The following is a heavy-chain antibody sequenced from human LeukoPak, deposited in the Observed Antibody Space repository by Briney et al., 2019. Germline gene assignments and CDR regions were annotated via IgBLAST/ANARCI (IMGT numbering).Heavy chain of an antibody. D-gene: IGHD3-10*01. Sequence: GASVKVSCKASGYTFTTYAMNWVRQAPGQGIEWMGWINTNTGNPTYAQGFTGRFVFSLDTSVSTAYLQVSSLKAEDTAVYYCARERRYLVWFGEQYYFDYWGQGTLVTVSS. CDR2: INTNTGNP. CDR1: GYTFTTYA. J-gene: IGHJ4*02. CDR3: ARERRYLVWFGEQYYFDY. V-gene: IGHV7-4-1*02.